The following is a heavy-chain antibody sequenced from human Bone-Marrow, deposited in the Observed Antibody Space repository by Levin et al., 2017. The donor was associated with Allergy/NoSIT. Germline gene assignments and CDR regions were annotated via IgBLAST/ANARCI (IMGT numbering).Heavy chain of an antibody. CDR3: SSAPGFSDY. CDR1: GFTVSTNY. J-gene: IGHJ4*02. V-gene: IGHV3-66*01. CDR2: IFSGGST. Sequence: GGSLRLSCEASGFTVSTNYMAWVRQAPGKGLEGVSVIFSGGSTYYADSVKGRFTISRDNSKNTLYLQMNRLRVEDTAIYYCSSAPGFSDYWGQGTQVTVSS.